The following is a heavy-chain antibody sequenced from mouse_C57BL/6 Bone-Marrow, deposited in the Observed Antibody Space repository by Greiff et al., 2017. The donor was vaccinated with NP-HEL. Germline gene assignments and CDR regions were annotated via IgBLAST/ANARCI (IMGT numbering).Heavy chain of an antibody. J-gene: IGHJ1*03. CDR1: GFTFSDFY. CDR2: SRNKANDYTT. Sequence: EVKLVESGGGLVQSGRSLRLSCATSGFTFSDFYMEWVRQAPGKGLEWIAASRNKANDYTTEYSASVKGRFIVSRDTSQSILYLQMNALRAEDTAIYYCARDAGYDYDVWYFDVWGTGTTVTVSS. V-gene: IGHV7-1*01. D-gene: IGHD2-4*01. CDR3: ARDAGYDYDVWYFDV.